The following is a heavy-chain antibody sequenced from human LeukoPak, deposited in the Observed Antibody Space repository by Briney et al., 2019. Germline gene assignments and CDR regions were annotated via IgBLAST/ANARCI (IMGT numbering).Heavy chain of an antibody. Sequence: ASVKVSCKASGYTFTSYDINWVRQATGQGLEWMGWMNPNSGNTGYAQKFQGRVTMTRNTSISTAYMELSSLRSEDTAVYYCARGGSFYYDILTGPKGDYWGQGTLVTVSS. V-gene: IGHV1-8*01. J-gene: IGHJ4*02. CDR3: ARGGSFYYDILTGPKGDY. D-gene: IGHD3-9*01. CDR1: GYTFTSYD. CDR2: MNPNSGNT.